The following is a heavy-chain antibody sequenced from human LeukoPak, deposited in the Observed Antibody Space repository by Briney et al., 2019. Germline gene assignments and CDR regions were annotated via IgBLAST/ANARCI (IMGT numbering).Heavy chain of an antibody. CDR2: ILSNGDST. D-gene: IGHD5-24*01. CDR3: VKVGQQYDY. CDR1: GFSFSTYT. V-gene: IGHV3-64D*06. J-gene: IGHJ4*02. Sequence: TGGSLRLSCSASGFSFSTYTMHWVRQAPGKGPEYVSAILSNGDSTYYADSVKGRFTLSRDNSKNTLSLQMTSLICDDTAVYYCVKVGQQYDYWGQGTLVTVST.